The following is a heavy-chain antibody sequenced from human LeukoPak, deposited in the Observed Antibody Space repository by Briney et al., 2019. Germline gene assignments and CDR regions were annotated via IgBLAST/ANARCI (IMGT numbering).Heavy chain of an antibody. J-gene: IGHJ4*02. Sequence: SETLSLTCTVSGRSISSYYWSWIRQPPGKGLEWIGYIYYSGSTNYNPSLKGRVTISVDTSKNQFSLKLSSVTAADTAVYYCAGVDNVGAITNWGQGTLVTVSS. V-gene: IGHV4-59*01. CDR3: AGVDNVGAITN. D-gene: IGHD1-26*01. CDR1: GRSISSYY. CDR2: IYYSGST.